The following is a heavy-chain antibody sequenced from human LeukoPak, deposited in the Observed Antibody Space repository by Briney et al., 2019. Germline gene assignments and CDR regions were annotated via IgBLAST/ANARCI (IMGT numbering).Heavy chain of an antibody. CDR3: ARDRRYCSGGSCYSDY. J-gene: IGHJ4*02. D-gene: IGHD2-15*01. CDR2: ISSSSSTI. CDR1: GFTFSSYN. V-gene: IGHV3-48*02. Sequence: GGSLRLSCAASGFTFSSYNMNWVRQAPGKGLEWVSYISSSSSTIYYADSVKGRFTISRDNAKNSLYLQMNSLRDEDTAVCYCARDRRYCSGGSCYSDYWGQGTLVTVSS.